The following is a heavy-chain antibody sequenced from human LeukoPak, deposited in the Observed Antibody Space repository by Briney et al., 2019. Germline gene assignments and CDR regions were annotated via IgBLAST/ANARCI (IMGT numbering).Heavy chain of an antibody. CDR1: GGTFSSYA. V-gene: IGHV1-69*04. CDR2: IIPILGIA. CDR3: ARDRSYYDSSGYRSFDY. J-gene: IGHJ4*02. Sequence: SVKVSCKASGGTFSSYAISWVRQAPAQGLEWMGRIIPILGIANYAQKFQGRVTITADKSTSTAYMELSSLRSEDTAVYYCARDRSYYDSSGYRSFDYWGQGTLVTVSS. D-gene: IGHD3-22*01.